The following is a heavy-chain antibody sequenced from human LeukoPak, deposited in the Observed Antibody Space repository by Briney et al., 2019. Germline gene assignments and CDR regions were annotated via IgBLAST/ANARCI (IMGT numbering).Heavy chain of an antibody. J-gene: IGHJ5*02. D-gene: IGHD6-19*01. CDR3: ARDRAVAGT. V-gene: IGHV1-2*02. CDR2: INPNSGGT. CDR1: GYTFTNYY. Sequence: ASVKVSCKASGYTFTNYYFHWVRQAPGQGPEWMGWINPNSGGTNYAQKFQGRVTMTRDTSISTAYMELSRLRSDDTAVYYCARDRAVAGTWGQGTLVTVSS.